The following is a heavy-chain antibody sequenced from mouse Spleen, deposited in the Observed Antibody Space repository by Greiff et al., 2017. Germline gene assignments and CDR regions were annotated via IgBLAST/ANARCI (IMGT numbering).Heavy chain of an antibody. CDR2: IDPEDGDT. V-gene: IGHV14-1*01. CDR3: TTPYYSTSFAY. D-gene: IGHD2-5*01. J-gene: IGHJ3*01. CDR1: GFNIKDYY. Sequence: VQLQQSGAELVRPGASVKLSCTASGFNIKDYYMHWVKQRPEQGLEWIGRIDPEDGDTEYAPKFQGKATMTADTPSNTAYLQLSSLTSEDTAVYYCTTPYYSTSFAYWGQGTLVTVSA.